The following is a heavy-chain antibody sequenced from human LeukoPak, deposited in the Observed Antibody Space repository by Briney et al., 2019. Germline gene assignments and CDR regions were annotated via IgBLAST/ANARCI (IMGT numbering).Heavy chain of an antibody. J-gene: IGHJ4*02. D-gene: IGHD3-10*01. CDR2: INHSGST. Sequence: PSETLSLTCTVSGDSIGSYYWSWIRQPPGKGLEWIGEINHSGSTNYNPSLKSRVTLSVDTSKNQFSLKLSSVTAADTAVYYCARGGQRGYYGSGSYYSFDYWGQGTLVTVSS. V-gene: IGHV4-34*01. CDR1: GDSIGSYY. CDR3: ARGGQRGYYGSGSYYSFDY.